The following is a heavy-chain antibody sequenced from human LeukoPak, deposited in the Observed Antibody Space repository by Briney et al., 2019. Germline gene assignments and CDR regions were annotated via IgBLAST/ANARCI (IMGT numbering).Heavy chain of an antibody. D-gene: IGHD3-16*01. Sequence: KPSETLSLTCAVYGGSFSGYYWSWIRQPPGKGLEWIGEINHSGSTNYNPSLKSRVTISVDTSKNQFSLKLSSVTAADTAVYYCARGFSADDYVWGSYRPPPHCFDYWGQGTLVTVSS. V-gene: IGHV4-34*01. J-gene: IGHJ4*02. CDR2: INHSGST. CDR3: ARGFSADDYVWGSYRPPPHCFDY. CDR1: GGSFSGYY.